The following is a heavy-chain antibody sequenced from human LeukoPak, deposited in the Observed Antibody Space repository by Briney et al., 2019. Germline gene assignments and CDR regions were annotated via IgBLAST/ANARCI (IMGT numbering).Heavy chain of an antibody. CDR3: ARDLYYYGSGSYPQFDY. CDR2: IYYSGST. CDR1: GGSISNYY. D-gene: IGHD3-10*01. Sequence: PSETLSLTCTVSGGSISNYYWNWIRQPPGQGLEWIGHIYYSGSTNYNPSLKSRVTISVDTSKNQFSLKLSSVTAADTAVYYCARDLYYYGSGSYPQFDYWGQGTLVTVSS. J-gene: IGHJ4*02. V-gene: IGHV4-59*01.